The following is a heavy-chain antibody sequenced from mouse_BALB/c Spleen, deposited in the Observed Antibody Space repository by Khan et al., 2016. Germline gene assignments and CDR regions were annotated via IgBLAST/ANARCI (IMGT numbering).Heavy chain of an antibody. CDR2: ISYSGST. D-gene: IGHD1-1*01. J-gene: IGHJ3*01. V-gene: IGHV3-8*02. Sequence: EVQLQESGPSLVKPSQTLSLTCSVTGDCITSGYWNWIRKFPGNKLEYMGYISYSGSTYYNPSLKSRISITRDTSKNQYYLQLNSVTTEDTATYYCASGLDGWLGFAYWGQGTLVTVSA. CDR1: GDCITSGY. CDR3: ASGLDGWLGFAY.